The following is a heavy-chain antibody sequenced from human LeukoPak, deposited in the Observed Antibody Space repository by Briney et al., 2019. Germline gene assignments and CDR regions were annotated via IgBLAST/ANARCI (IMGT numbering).Heavy chain of an antibody. V-gene: IGHV3-48*01. Sequence: AGSLGLSCAASGFTFSSYSMNWVRQAPGKGLEWVSYISSSSSTIYYADSVKGRFTISRDNAKNSLYLQMNSLTAEDTAVYYCARAGKWSSLGHLDYWGQGTLVTVSS. CDR3: ARAGKWSSLGHLDY. CDR1: GFTFSSYS. CDR2: ISSSSSTI. J-gene: IGHJ4*02. D-gene: IGHD2-15*01.